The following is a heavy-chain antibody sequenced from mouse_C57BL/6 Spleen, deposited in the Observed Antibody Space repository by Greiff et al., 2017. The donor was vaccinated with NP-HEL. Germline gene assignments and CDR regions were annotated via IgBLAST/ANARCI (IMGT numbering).Heavy chain of an antibody. Sequence: VQLQQSGPELVKPGASVKISCKASGYTFTDYYMNWVKQSHGKSLEWIGDINPNNGGTSYNQKFKGKATLTVDKSSSTAYMELRSLTSEDSAVYYCARSLTGTDWYFDVWGTGTTVTVSS. V-gene: IGHV1-26*01. CDR1: GYTFTDYY. D-gene: IGHD4-1*01. CDR3: ARSLTGTDWYFDV. J-gene: IGHJ1*03. CDR2: INPNNGGT.